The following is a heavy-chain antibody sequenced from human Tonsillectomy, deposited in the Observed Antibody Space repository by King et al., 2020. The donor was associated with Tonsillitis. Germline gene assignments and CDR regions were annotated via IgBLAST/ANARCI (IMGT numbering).Heavy chain of an antibody. CDR2: ISWDDAK. V-gene: IGHV2-5*02. CDR1: GFSLNIAGVG. CDR3: AHGWERPMAYSY. D-gene: IGHD1-26*01. Sequence: ITLKESGPTLVKPTQTLTLTCTFSGFSLNIAGVGVGWIRQPPGKALEWLALISWDDAKRYSPSLKSRLTITKDTSKNQVVLTMTNVDPVDTGTYYCAHGWERPMAYSYWGQGTLVTVSS. J-gene: IGHJ4*02.